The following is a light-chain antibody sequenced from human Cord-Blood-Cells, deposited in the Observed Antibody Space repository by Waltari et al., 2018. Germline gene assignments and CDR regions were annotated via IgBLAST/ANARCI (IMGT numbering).Light chain of an antibody. CDR3: CSYAGSYTWV. CDR1: SIDVGGYNY. V-gene: IGLV2-11*01. Sequence: QSALTQPRSVSGSPGQSVTISCTGTSIDVGGYNYVSRYQPHPGKAPKPMIYDFSKRPSGVPDRFTGSKSGNTASLTNSGLQAEDEADYYCCSYAGSYTWVFGGGTKLTVL. J-gene: IGLJ3*02. CDR2: DFS.